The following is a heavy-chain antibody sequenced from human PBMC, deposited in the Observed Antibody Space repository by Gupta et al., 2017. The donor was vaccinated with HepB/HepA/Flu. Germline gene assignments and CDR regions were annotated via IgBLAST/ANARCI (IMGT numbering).Heavy chain of an antibody. J-gene: IGHJ4*02. CDR3: ARAVNGDVAWDY. CDR2: INPNSGGT. Sequence: QVQLVQSGAEVKKTGASVKVSCKTSGYTFTTYHIHWVRQAPGEGFEWMGWINPNSGGTHYAQKFQDWVTMTRDTSISTAYMELRSLTSDDTAVYYCARAVNGDVAWDYWGQGTLVTVSS. D-gene: IGHD7-27*01. CDR1: GYTFTTYH. V-gene: IGHV1-2*04.